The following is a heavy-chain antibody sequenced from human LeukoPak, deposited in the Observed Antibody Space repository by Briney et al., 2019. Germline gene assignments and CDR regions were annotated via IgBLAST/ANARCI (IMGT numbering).Heavy chain of an antibody. CDR3: VKDRADRSYGSGGFDY. J-gene: IGHJ4*02. Sequence: PGGSLRLSCAASGFTFSSYGMHWVRQAPGKGLEWVAFIRYDGSNKYYADSVKGRFTISRDNSKNTLYLQMNSLRAEDTAVYYCVKDRADRSYGSGGFDYWGQGTLVTVSS. CDR2: IRYDGSNK. CDR1: GFTFSSYG. V-gene: IGHV3-30*02. D-gene: IGHD3-10*01.